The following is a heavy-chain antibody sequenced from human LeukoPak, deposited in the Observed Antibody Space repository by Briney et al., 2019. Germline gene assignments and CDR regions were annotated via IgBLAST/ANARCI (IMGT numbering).Heavy chain of an antibody. CDR3: AKFGQLWFVDY. CDR2: ISSSSSYI. CDR1: GFPFSTYS. J-gene: IGHJ4*02. Sequence: GGSLRLSCAASGFPFSTYSMNWVRQAPGKGLEWVSFISSSSSYIYYADSVKGRFTISRDNAKNSMYLQMNSLRAEDTAVYYCAKFGQLWFVDYWGQGTLVTVSS. D-gene: IGHD5-18*01. V-gene: IGHV3-21*01.